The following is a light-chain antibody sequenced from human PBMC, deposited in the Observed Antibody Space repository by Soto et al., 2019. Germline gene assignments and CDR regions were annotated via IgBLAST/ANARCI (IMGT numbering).Light chain of an antibody. CDR2: GNS. Sequence: QSVLTQPPSVSGAPGQRVTISCTGSSSNIGATYDVQWYQQLPGTAPKLLIYGNSNRPSGVPDRFSGSKSGTSASLAITGLQADDEADYYCQSYDSSLSAPYVFGTGTKATVL. CDR3: QSYDSSLSAPYV. J-gene: IGLJ1*01. V-gene: IGLV1-40*01. CDR1: SSNIGATYD.